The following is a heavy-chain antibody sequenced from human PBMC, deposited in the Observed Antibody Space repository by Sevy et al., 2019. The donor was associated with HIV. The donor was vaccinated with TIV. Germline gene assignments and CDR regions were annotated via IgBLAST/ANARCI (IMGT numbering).Heavy chain of an antibody. CDR3: ARDSSGWTFDD. CDR1: GFTFSKYA. V-gene: IGHV3-23*01. D-gene: IGHD6-19*01. J-gene: IGHJ4*02. Sequence: GGYLRLSCGASGFTFSKYAMSWVRQAPGKGLEWVSAINSNGGSTYYGDSVKGRVTISRDNSKNTLYLQMNSLRAEDTAVYYCARDSSGWTFDDWGQGTLVTVSS. CDR2: INSNGGST.